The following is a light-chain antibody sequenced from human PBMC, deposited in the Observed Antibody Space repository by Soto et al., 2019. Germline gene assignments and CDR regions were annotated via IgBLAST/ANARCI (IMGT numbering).Light chain of an antibody. J-gene: IGKJ3*01. V-gene: IGKV3-15*01. Sequence: EIVMTQSPATLSVSPGERATLSCRASQSVGSHLAWYQQRPGQAPRLLIYGALYRATGIPARFSGSGSGTDFTLTISSLQSEDFAAYYCQQYDNWPPFTFGPGTKVDIK. CDR2: GAL. CDR3: QQYDNWPPFT. CDR1: QSVGSH.